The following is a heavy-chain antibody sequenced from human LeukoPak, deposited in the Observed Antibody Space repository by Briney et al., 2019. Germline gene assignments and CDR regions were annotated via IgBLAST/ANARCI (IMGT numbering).Heavy chain of an antibody. J-gene: IGHJ4*02. CDR2: IYTSGST. Sequence: PSQTLSLTCTVSGGSISSGSYYWSWIRQPAGKGLEWIGRIYTSGSTNYNPSLKSRVTISVDTSKNQFSLKLSSVTAADTAVYYCACLVATMLEASWNDYWGQGTLVTVSS. CDR1: GGSISSGSYY. D-gene: IGHD5-12*01. V-gene: IGHV4-61*02. CDR3: ACLVATMLEASWNDY.